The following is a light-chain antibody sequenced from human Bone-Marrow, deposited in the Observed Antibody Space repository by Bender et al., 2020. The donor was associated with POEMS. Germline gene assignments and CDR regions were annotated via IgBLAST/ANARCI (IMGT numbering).Light chain of an antibody. CDR1: SSDVGNYNL. J-gene: IGLJ3*02. V-gene: IGLV2-23*01. CDR3: CSKAGIWV. CDR2: EGS. Sequence: QSALTQPASVSGSPGQSITISCTGSSSDVGNYNLVSWYQQHPGKAPKLMIYEGSKGPSGISNRFSASKSGNTASLTISGLQAEDEADYYCCSKAGIWVFGGGTKLTVL.